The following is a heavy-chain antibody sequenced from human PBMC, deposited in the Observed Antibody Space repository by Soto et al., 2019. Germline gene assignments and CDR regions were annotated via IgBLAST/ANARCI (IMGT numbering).Heavy chain of an antibody. J-gene: IGHJ6*02. CDR2: INPKSGGT. D-gene: IGHD2-8*01. V-gene: IGHV1-2*04. Sequence: ASVKVSCKASGYSFTDYHIHRVRQAPGQGLEGLGRINPKSGGTSTAQKFQGWVTMTTDTSISTASMELTRLTSDDTAIYYCARGDSTDCSNGVCSFFYNHDMDVWG. CDR1: GYSFTDYH. CDR3: ARGDSTDCSNGVCSFFYNHDMDV.